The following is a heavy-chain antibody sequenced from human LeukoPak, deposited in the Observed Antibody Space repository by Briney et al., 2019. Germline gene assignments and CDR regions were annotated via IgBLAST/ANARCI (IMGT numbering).Heavy chain of an antibody. Sequence: QTGGSLRLSCAASGFTFSSYALSWVRQAPGKGLEWVSSISGSGGSTYYADSVKGRLTISRDNSNNTLYLQMNSLRAEDTAVYYCAKDSGGELFCTTTSCYGRYLDYWGQGTLVTVSS. CDR3: AKDSGGELFCTTTSCYGRYLDY. J-gene: IGHJ4*02. CDR2: ISGSGGST. D-gene: IGHD2-2*01. V-gene: IGHV3-23*01. CDR1: GFTFSSYA.